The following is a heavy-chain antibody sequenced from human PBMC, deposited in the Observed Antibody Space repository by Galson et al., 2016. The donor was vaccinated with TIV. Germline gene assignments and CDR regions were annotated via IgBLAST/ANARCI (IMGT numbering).Heavy chain of an antibody. J-gene: IGHJ3*02. D-gene: IGHD3-16*02. CDR1: GFSLSTSGVG. V-gene: IGHV2-5*02. CDR2: IYWDNDK. Sequence: PALVKPTQTLTLTCSFSGFSLSTSGVGVGWIRQPPGKALDWLALIYWDNDKRYSPSLKTRLTITKDTSKNVVVLTMTNMDPVDTATYYCAHSRYTGTGSPIGEAFDIWGQGTMVTVSS. CDR3: AHSRYTGTGSPIGEAFDI.